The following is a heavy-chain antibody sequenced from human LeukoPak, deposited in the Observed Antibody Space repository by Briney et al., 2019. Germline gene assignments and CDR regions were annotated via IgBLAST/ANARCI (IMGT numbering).Heavy chain of an antibody. D-gene: IGHD6-19*01. V-gene: IGHV4-30-2*01. J-gene: IGHJ4*02. CDR1: GGSISSGGYS. CDR2: IYHSGST. CDR3: ARVRGWYYFDY. Sequence: SQTLSLTCAVSGGSISSGGYSWSWIRQPPGKGLEWIGYIYHSGSTYYNPSLKSRVTISVDRSKNQLSLKLSSVTAADTAVYYCARVRGWYYFDYWGQGTLVTVSS.